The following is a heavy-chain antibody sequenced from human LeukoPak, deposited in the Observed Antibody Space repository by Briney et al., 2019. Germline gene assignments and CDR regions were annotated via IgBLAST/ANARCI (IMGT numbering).Heavy chain of an antibody. D-gene: IGHD2-2*01. Sequence: ASVRVSCKASGGTFSSYAISWVRQAPGQGLEWMGGIIPIFGTSNYAQKFQGRVTITADESTSRAYMELSSLRSEDTAVYYCARDPFRTDWVTAGRTVYQRPPVYFDYWGQGTLVTVSS. J-gene: IGHJ4*02. CDR3: ARDPFRTDWVTAGRTVYQRPPVYFDY. CDR1: GGTFSSYA. CDR2: IIPIFGTS. V-gene: IGHV1-69*13.